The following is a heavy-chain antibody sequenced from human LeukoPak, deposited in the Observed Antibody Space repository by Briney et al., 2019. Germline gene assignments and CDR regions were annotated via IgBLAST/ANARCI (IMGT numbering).Heavy chain of an antibody. D-gene: IGHD3-3*01. CDR1: GGSISSYY. J-gene: IGHJ5*02. V-gene: IGHV4-4*07. Sequence: PSETLSLTCTVSGGSISSYYWSWIRQPAGKGLEWIGRIYTSGSTNHNPSLKSRVTMSVDTSKNQFSLKLSSVTAADTAVYYCARDVWVFDSYDFWSGYPKYNWFDPWGQGTLVTVFS. CDR3: ARDVWVFDSYDFWSGYPKYNWFDP. CDR2: IYTSGST.